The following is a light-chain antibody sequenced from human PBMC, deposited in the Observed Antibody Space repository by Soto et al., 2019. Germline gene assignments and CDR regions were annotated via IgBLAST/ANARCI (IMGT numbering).Light chain of an antibody. Sequence: QSVLTQPASVSGSPGQSITISCTGTSSDVGGYNYVSWYQQHPGKAPKLMIYDVSNRPSGVSNRFSGSKSGNTASLTISGLQAEDEVDYYCSSYTSSSTLGVFGTVTKVTVL. CDR2: DVS. CDR3: SSYTSSSTLGV. CDR1: SSDVGGYNY. J-gene: IGLJ1*01. V-gene: IGLV2-14*01.